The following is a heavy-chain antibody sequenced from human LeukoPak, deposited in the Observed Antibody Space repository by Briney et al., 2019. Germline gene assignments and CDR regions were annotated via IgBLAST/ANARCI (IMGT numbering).Heavy chain of an antibody. Sequence: ASVRVSCKVSGYTLTELSMHWVRQAPGKGLEWMGGFDPEDGETIYAQKFQGRVTMTEDTSTDTAYMELSSLRSEDTAVYYCATIAQYYYDSSGYYPGAFDIWGQGTMVTVSS. J-gene: IGHJ3*02. CDR1: GYTLTELS. V-gene: IGHV1-24*01. CDR2: FDPEDGET. D-gene: IGHD3-22*01. CDR3: ATIAQYYYDSSGYYPGAFDI.